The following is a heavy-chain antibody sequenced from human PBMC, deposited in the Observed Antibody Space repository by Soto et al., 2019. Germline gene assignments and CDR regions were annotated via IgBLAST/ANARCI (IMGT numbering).Heavy chain of an antibody. CDR2: ISSDGNNK. CDR1: GLTISKYF. J-gene: IGHJ4*02. V-gene: IGHV3-30*18. D-gene: IGHD2-15*01. CDR3: AKSWQSFVVVIAATPVGVDY. Sequence: PGGSLILSWAVSGLTISKYFMHWVRQAPGKGLEWVTVISSDGNNKYYADSVKGRFTISRDNSKNTLYLQMNSLRAEDSAVYYCAKSWQSFVVVIAATPVGVDYWGQG.